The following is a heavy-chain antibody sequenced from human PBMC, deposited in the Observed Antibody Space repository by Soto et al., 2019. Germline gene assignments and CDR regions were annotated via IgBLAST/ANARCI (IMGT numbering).Heavy chain of an antibody. V-gene: IGHV3-23*01. J-gene: IGHJ6*02. CDR3: ANYVWTDTEYCYGMDV. D-gene: IGHD3-16*01. Sequence: GGSLRLSCAASGFTFGSYAMTWVRQAPGKGLEWVSAISGSGGSTYYADSVKGRFSISRENSKNTLYMQMNSLRDEETAVYYGANYVWTDTEYCYGMDVWGQGTTVTVSS. CDR2: ISGSGGST. CDR1: GFTFGSYA.